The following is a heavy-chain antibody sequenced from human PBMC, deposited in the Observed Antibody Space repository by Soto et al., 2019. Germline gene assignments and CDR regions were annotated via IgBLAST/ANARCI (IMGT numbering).Heavy chain of an antibody. V-gene: IGHV1-18*01. D-gene: IGHD1-26*01. CDR3: AGDLGSSRSGTCYRDWLDP. J-gene: IGHJ5*02. CDR1: GYTFTTHG. CDR2: VSGDNGHT. Sequence: QVQLVQSGAEVKKPGASVKVSCKASGYTFTTHGISWVRQVPGQGLEWMGWVSGDNGHTNYAQSLQGRVTMTTDTTTKTADKELRRLRTDDTAVYYCAGDLGSSRSGTCYRDWLDPGAHGTPSPVS.